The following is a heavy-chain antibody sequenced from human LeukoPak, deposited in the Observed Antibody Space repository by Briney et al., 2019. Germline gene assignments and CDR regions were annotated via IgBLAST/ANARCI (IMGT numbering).Heavy chain of an antibody. Sequence: ASVKVSCKASGYTFTGYYMHWVRQAPGQGLEWMGRINPNSGGTNYAQKFQGRVTMTRDTSISTAYMELSRLRSDDTDVYYCARGRRVGATGRGDFDIWGQGTMVTVSS. V-gene: IGHV1-2*05. CDR1: GYTFTGYY. CDR2: INPNSGGT. J-gene: IGHJ3*02. D-gene: IGHD1-26*01. CDR3: ARGRRVGATGRGDFDI.